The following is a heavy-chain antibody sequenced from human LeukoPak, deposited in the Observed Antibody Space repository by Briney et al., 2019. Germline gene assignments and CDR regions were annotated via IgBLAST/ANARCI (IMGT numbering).Heavy chain of an antibody. CDR3: ARDYSNWFDP. V-gene: IGHV4-4*09. Sequence: SETLSLTCTVSGGSISSYYWSWIRRPPGKGLEWIGYIYTSGSTNYNPSLKSRVTISVDTSKNQFSLKLSSVTAADTAVYYCARDYSNWFDPWGQGTLVTVSS. J-gene: IGHJ5*02. D-gene: IGHD4-11*01. CDR1: GGSISSYY. CDR2: IYTSGST.